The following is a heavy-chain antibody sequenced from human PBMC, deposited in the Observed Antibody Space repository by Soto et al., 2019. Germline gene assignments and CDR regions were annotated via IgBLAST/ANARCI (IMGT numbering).Heavy chain of an antibody. Sequence: GGSLRLSCTASGFNFSNYAMHWVRQAPGKGLEWLAVISYDGSRTHDADSVKDRFTISRDNSKKMLFLQMSGLRPEDTAIYYCARFKIAARLHFDSWGQATLVTVSS. D-gene: IGHD6-6*01. CDR3: ARFKIAARLHFDS. V-gene: IGHV3-30*04. J-gene: IGHJ4*02. CDR1: GFNFSNYA. CDR2: ISYDGSRT.